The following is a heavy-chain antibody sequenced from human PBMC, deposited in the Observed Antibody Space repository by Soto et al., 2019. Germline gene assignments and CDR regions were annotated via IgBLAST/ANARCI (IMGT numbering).Heavy chain of an antibody. CDR2: INAANGDT. Sequence: QVQLVQSGTEVKKPGASVKVSCKASGYTFTSYGIHWVRQAPGQRLEWMGWINAANGDTKYSPKFQGRAIITRDPSASTAYMELRSLRSEDTAVYYCVRRHVSATGIDWFDPWGQGTLVTVSS. CDR1: GYTFTSYG. V-gene: IGHV1-3*01. CDR3: VRRHVSATGIDWFDP. J-gene: IGHJ5*02. D-gene: IGHD6-13*01.